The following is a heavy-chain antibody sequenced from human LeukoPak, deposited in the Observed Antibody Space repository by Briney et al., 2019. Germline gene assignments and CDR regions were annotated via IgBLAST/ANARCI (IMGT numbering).Heavy chain of an antibody. CDR1: GYTFINYG. J-gene: IGHJ3*01. Sequence: ASVKVSCKAFGYTFINYGISWVRQAPGQGLDWMGWISNYNGNKKSAQKLQGRVTLTTDTSTSTAHMELRSLRSDDTAVYYCARHFNYDFRGGDAFDLWGQGTVITVSS. CDR3: ARHFNYDFRGGDAFDL. CDR2: ISNYNGNK. D-gene: IGHD3-3*01. V-gene: IGHV1-18*01.